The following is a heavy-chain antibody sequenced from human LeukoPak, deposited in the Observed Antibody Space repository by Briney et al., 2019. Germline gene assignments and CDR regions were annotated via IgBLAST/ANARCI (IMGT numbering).Heavy chain of an antibody. CDR2: IWNDGSNQ. J-gene: IGHJ5*02. D-gene: IGHD3-10*01. Sequence: GGSLRLSCTASGFSFSSYAMHWVRQAPGKGLEWVALIWNDGSNQYYADSVKGRFTISRDDSKNMLYLQMNSLRAEDTAVYYCARDGREYNWFDPWGQGTLVTVSS. CDR1: GFSFSSYA. V-gene: IGHV3-33*01. CDR3: ARDGREYNWFDP.